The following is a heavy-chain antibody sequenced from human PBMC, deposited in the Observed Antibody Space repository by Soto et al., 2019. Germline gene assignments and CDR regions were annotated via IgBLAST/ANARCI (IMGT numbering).Heavy chain of an antibody. CDR2: INPSGGST. Sequence: QVQLVQSGAEVKKPGASVKVSCKASGYTFTSYYMHWVRQAPGQGLEWMGIINPSGGSTSYAQKFQGRVTMTRDTSTITVYMELSSLRSEDTAVYYCARDHGREGGSYSLDYWGQGTLVTVSS. V-gene: IGHV1-46*01. CDR1: GYTFTSYY. CDR3: ARDHGREGGSYSLDY. J-gene: IGHJ4*02. D-gene: IGHD1-26*01.